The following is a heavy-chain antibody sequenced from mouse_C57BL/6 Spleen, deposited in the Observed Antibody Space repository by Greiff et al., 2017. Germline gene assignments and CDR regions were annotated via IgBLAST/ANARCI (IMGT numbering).Heavy chain of an antibody. J-gene: IGHJ3*01. V-gene: IGHV7-3*01. CDR1: GFTFTDYY. D-gene: IGHD2-4*01. CDR2: IRNKANGYTT. Sequence: EVKLMESGGGLVQPGGSLSLSCAASGFTFTDYYMSWVRQPPGKALEWLGFIRNKANGYTTEYSASVKGRFTISRDNSQSILYLQMNALRAEDSATYYCARWGDYGWFAYWGQGTLVTVSA. CDR3: ARWGDYGWFAY.